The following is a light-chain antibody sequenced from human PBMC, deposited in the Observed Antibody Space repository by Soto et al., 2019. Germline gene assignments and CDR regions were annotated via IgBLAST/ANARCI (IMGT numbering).Light chain of an antibody. CDR3: QQDKSCPSP. Sequence: DIQMTQSPSSVSASVGDRVTITCRASQGISSWLAWYQQKPGKAPKLLIYAASSLQSGVPSRFSGVGSGTDVTLTISSLKHQDFAPNYCQQDKSCPSPFAPGPKVDI. CDR2: AAS. V-gene: IGKV1-12*02. J-gene: IGKJ3*01. CDR1: QGISSW.